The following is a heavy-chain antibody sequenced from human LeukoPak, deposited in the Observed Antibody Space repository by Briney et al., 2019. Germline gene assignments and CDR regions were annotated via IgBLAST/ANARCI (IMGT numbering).Heavy chain of an antibody. CDR1: GGSISSSSYY. J-gene: IGHJ4*02. CDR3: ASGGGYCGGDCQNPYFDY. Sequence: SETLSLTCTVSGGSISSSSYYWGWIRQPPGKGLEWIGSIYYSGSTYYNPSLKSRVTISVDTSKNQFSLKLSSVTAADTAVYYCASGGGYCGGDCQNPYFDYWGQGTLVTVSS. D-gene: IGHD2-21*02. V-gene: IGHV4-39*07. CDR2: IYYSGST.